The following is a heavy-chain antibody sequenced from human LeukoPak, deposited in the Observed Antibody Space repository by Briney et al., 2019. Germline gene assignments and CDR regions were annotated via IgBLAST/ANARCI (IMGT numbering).Heavy chain of an antibody. J-gene: IGHJ4*02. Sequence: GGSLRLSCAASGFTFSGCWMSWVRQAPGKGLEWVANMNRDGSDKYYVDSVKGRFTISRDNAKNSLYLQVNNLRAEDTAVYYCARGPNSNWSGLDFWGQGTLLTVSS. CDR1: GFTFSGCW. V-gene: IGHV3-7*01. D-gene: IGHD6-6*01. CDR2: MNRDGSDK. CDR3: ARGPNSNWSGLDF.